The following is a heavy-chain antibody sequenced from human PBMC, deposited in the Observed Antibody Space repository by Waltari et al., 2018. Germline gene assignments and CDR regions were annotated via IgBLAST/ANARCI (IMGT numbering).Heavy chain of an antibody. CDR2: ISSSSSDI. CDR3: ARDDSSGYYYVDFDY. Sequence: VQLVESGGGLVKPGGSLRLSCAASGFTFSIYDMNWVRQAPGKGLEWGSSISSSSSDIYYADSVKGRFTISRDNAKNSLYLQMNSLRAEDTAVYYCARDDSSGYYYVDFDYWGQGTLVTVSS. V-gene: IGHV3-21*01. D-gene: IGHD3-22*01. J-gene: IGHJ4*02. CDR1: GFTFSIYD.